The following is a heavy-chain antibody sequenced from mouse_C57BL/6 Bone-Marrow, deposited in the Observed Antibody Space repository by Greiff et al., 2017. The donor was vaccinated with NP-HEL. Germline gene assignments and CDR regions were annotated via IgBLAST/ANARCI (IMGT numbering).Heavy chain of an antibody. J-gene: IGHJ3*01. CDR2: ISSGSSTI. D-gene: IGHD2-3*01. CDR1: GFTFSDYG. Sequence: EVQLVESGGGLVKPGGSLKLSCAASGFTFSDYGMHWVRQAPEKGLEWVAYISSGSSTIYYADTVKGRFTISRDNAKNTLFLQMTSLRSEDTAMYYCARRHTDGYYGGFAYWGQGTLVTVSA. CDR3: ARRHTDGYYGGFAY. V-gene: IGHV5-17*01.